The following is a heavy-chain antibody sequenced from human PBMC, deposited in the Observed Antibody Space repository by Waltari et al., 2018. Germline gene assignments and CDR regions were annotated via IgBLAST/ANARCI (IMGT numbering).Heavy chain of an antibody. CDR1: GGSISSYY. J-gene: IGHJ6*02. CDR2: IYYSGST. V-gene: IGHV4-59*01. Sequence: QVQLQESGPGLVKPSETLSLTCTVSGGSISSYYWSWIRQPPGKGLEWIGYIYYSGSTNYKPSLKSRVTISVDTSKNQFSLKLSSVTAADTAVYYCAREGYSSGWYDYYYGMDVWGQGTTVTVSS. D-gene: IGHD6-19*01. CDR3: AREGYSSGWYDYYYGMDV.